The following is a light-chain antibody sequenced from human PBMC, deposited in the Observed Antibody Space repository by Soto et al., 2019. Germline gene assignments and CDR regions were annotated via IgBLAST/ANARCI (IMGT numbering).Light chain of an antibody. V-gene: IGKV3-11*01. J-gene: IGKJ1*01. Sequence: LLTQSPATLSFSPRETATHSCRASQTVSSQLAWYQQKPGQAPRLLIYDASKRATGVPGRFSGSGSGTDFTLTISSLEPEDFAVYYCQEYGTSPSTFGQGTKVDI. CDR2: DAS. CDR1: QTVSSQ. CDR3: QEYGTSPST.